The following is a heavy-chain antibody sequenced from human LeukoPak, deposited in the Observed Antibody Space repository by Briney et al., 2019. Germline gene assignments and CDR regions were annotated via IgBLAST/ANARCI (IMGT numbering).Heavy chain of an antibody. J-gene: IGHJ4*02. CDR3: ARGIGSTTVTTLEYNFDY. Sequence: ASVKVSCKASGYTFTSYDINWVRQATGQGLEWMGWMNPNSGNTGYAQKFQGRVTMTRNTSISTAYMELSSLRSEDTAVYYCARGIGSTTVTTLEYNFDYWGQGTLVTVSS. CDR1: GYTFTSYD. D-gene: IGHD4-17*01. CDR2: MNPNSGNT. V-gene: IGHV1-8*01.